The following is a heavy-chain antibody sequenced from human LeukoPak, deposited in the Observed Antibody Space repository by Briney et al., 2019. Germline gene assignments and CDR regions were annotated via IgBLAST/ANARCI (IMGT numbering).Heavy chain of an antibody. Sequence: GGSLRLSCAASGFTFSSYGMTWVRQAPGKGLEYVSAISSNGGSTYYANSVKGRFTISRDNSKNTLYLQMGSLRAEDMAVYYCAREGRLYSGSYWRRNAFDIWGQGTMVTVSS. J-gene: IGHJ3*02. CDR1: GFTFSSYG. CDR2: ISSNGGST. CDR3: AREGRLYSGSYWRRNAFDI. D-gene: IGHD1-26*01. V-gene: IGHV3-64*01.